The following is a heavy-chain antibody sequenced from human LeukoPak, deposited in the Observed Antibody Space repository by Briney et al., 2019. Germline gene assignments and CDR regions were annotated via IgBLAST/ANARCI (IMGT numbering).Heavy chain of an antibody. CDR3: ARVGGRIAARALNY. J-gene: IGHJ4*02. CDR2: INPSGGST. V-gene: IGHV1-46*01. D-gene: IGHD6-6*01. CDR1: GYTFTSYY. Sequence: ASVKVSCKASGYTFTSYYMHWVRQAPGQGLEWMGIINPSGGSTSYAQKFQGRVTITRNTSISTAYMELSSLRSEDTAVYYCARVGGRIAARALNYWGQGTLVTVSS.